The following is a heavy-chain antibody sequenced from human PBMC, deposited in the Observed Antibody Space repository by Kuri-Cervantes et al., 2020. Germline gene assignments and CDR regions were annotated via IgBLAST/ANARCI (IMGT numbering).Heavy chain of an antibody. CDR1: GFTFSNAW. J-gene: IGHJ6*03. Sequence: GESLKISCAASGFTFSNAWMSWVRQAPGKGLVWVSRINSDGSSTSYADSVKGRFTISRDYAKNTLYLQVNSLRAEDTAVYYCAKAQVDYDYVWPMDVWGKGTTVTVSS. V-gene: IGHV3-74*01. D-gene: IGHD3-16*01. CDR3: AKAQVDYDYVWPMDV. CDR2: INSDGSST.